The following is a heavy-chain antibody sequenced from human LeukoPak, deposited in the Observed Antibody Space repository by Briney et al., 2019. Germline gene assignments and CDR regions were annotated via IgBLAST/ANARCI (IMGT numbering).Heavy chain of an antibody. V-gene: IGHV4-39*01. D-gene: IGHD3-3*01. J-gene: IGHJ6*03. CDR2: IYYSGNT. Sequence: SETLSLTCTVSGDSISTSNSYWGWIRQPPGKGLEWIGSIYYSGNTYYNASLKSRVTISVDTSKNQFSLKLTSVTAADTAVYYCARLPRVAHMDVWGKGTTVTISS. CDR3: ARLPRVAHMDV. CDR1: GDSISTSNSY.